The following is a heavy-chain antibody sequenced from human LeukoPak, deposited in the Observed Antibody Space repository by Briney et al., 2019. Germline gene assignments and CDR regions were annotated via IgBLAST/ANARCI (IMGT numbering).Heavy chain of an antibody. CDR2: ISGSGGST. D-gene: IGHD3-3*01. CDR1: GFTFSSYA. V-gene: IGHV3-23*01. CDR3: AKGDRDFWSGYYPYYFDY. Sequence: GGSLRLSCAASGFTFSSYAMSWVRQAPGKGLEWVSAISGSGGSTYYADSVKGRFTISRDNSKNTLYLQMNSLRAEDTAVYYCAKGDRDFWSGYYPYYFDYWGQGTLVTVSS. J-gene: IGHJ4*02.